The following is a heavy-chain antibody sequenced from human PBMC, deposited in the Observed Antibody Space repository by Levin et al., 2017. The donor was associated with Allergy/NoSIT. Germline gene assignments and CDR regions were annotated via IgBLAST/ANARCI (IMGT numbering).Heavy chain of an antibody. CDR2: IYYSGST. CDR1: GGSISSYY. V-gene: IGHV4-59*08. CDR3: ARHGGRLYSSSWLSYWYFDL. D-gene: IGHD6-13*01. Sequence: SETLSLTCTVSGGSISSYYWSWIRQPPGKGLEWIGYIYYSGSTNYNPSLKSRVTISVDTSKNQFSLKLSSVTAADTAVYYCARHGGRLYSSSWLSYWYFDLWGRGTLVTVSS. J-gene: IGHJ2*01.